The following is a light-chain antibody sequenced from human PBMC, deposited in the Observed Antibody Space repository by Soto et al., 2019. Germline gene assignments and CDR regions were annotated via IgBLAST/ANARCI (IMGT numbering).Light chain of an antibody. V-gene: IGKV3-20*01. CDR3: QQYGGSPRT. CDR2: GAS. J-gene: IGKJ1*01. CDR1: QSVSSSS. Sequence: EIVLTQSPGTLSLSPGERATLSCRASQSVSSSSLAWYQQKRGQAPRLLIHGASSRATGIPDRFSGSGSGTDFTLPIRRLEPEDFAVYYCQQYGGSPRTFGQGTKVEVK.